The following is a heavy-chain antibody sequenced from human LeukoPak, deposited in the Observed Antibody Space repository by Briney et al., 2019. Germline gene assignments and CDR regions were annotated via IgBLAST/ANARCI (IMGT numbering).Heavy chain of an antibody. J-gene: IGHJ5*02. D-gene: IGHD2-2*01. V-gene: IGHV4-59*01. Sequence: SETLSLTCTVSGGSISSYCWSWIRQPPGKGLEWIGYIYYSGSTNYNPSLKSRVTISVDTSKNQFSLKLSSVTAADTAVYYCARRAGMPAAIFPDRGWFDPWGQGTLVTVSS. CDR3: ARRAGMPAAIFPDRGWFDP. CDR1: GGSISSYC. CDR2: IYYSGST.